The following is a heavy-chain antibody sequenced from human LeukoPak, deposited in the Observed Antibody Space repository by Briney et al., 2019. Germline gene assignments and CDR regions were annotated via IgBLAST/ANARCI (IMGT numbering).Heavy chain of an antibody. CDR2: IYYSGST. Sequence: SETLSLTCSVSGDSISNYYWSWIRQPPGKGLEWIGYIYYSGSTNYNPSLKSRVTISVDTSKNHFALKLSSVTAADTAVYYCARSLDYDFWMPTGRPHWFDPWGQGTLVTVSS. CDR1: GDSISNYY. V-gene: IGHV4-59*01. D-gene: IGHD3-3*01. J-gene: IGHJ5*02. CDR3: ARSLDYDFWMPTGRPHWFDP.